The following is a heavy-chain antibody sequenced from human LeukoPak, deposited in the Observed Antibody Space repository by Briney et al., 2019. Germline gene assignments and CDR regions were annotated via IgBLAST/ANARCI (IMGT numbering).Heavy chain of an antibody. Sequence: PSETLSLTCAVYGGSFSGYYWSWIRQPPGKGLEWIGEINHSGSTNYNPSLKSRVTISVDTSKNQFSLKLSSVTAADTAVYYCARVQQLVIYDYYGMDVWGQGTTVTVSS. CDR3: ARVQQLVIYDYYGMDV. CDR2: INHSGST. V-gene: IGHV4-34*01. D-gene: IGHD6-6*01. J-gene: IGHJ6*02. CDR1: GGSFSGYY.